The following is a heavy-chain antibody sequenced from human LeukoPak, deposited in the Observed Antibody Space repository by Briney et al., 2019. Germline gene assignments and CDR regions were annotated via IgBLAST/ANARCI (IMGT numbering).Heavy chain of an antibody. CDR3: ARVGYCSTTTCYLYFDY. Sequence: SETLSLTCAVYGGSFSGYYWSWIRQPPGKGLEWIGEINHSGSTNYNPSLKSRVTISVDTSKNLFSLKLSSVTAADTAVYYCARVGYCSTTTCYLYFDYWGQGTLVTVSS. J-gene: IGHJ4*02. CDR1: GGSFSGYY. D-gene: IGHD2-2*01. V-gene: IGHV4-34*01. CDR2: INHSGST.